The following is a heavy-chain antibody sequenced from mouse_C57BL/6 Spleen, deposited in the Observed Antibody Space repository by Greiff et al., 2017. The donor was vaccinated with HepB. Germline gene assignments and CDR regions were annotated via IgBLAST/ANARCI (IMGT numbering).Heavy chain of an antibody. CDR2: INPNNGGT. Sequence: VQLQQSGPELVKPGASVKISCKASGYTFTDYYMNWVKQSHGKSLEWIGDINPNNGGTSYNQKFKGKATLTVDKSSSTAYMELRSLTSEDSAVYYCARRGAGRRYFDVWGTRTTVTVSS. CDR1: GYTFTDYY. D-gene: IGHD4-1*01. V-gene: IGHV1-26*01. J-gene: IGHJ1*03. CDR3: ARRGAGRRYFDV.